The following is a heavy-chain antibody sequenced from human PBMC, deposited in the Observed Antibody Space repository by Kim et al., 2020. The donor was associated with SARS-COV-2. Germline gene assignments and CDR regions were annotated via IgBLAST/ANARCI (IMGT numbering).Heavy chain of an antibody. V-gene: IGHV1-24*01. J-gene: IGHJ3*01. CDR3: ATDRLLWSGTLLSGDAFDV. CDR2: FDPEEDEI. CDR1: GYSLNELS. D-gene: IGHD3-10*02. Sequence: ASVKVSCKVSGYSLNELSMHWVRQGPGKGLEWMGGFDPEEDEIIYAQKFQGRVSMTEDTSAETAYLELRSLKFEDTAVYYCATDRLLWSGTLLSGDAFDVWGQGTLVTVSS.